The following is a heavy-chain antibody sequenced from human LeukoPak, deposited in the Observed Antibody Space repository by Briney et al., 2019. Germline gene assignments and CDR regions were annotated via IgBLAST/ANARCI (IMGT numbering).Heavy chain of an antibody. CDR1: GDSITTEHYW. J-gene: IGHJ4*02. CDR2: IFYTGKI. CDR3: ARQLGVGVWALDR. V-gene: IGHV4-39*01. Sequence: SETLSLTCDVSGDSITTEHYWWGWLRQPPGKGLEWIAIIFYTGKIHDNPSLRNRISMSVDTSKDQFSLRLSAVTAADTAVYYCARQLGVGVWALDRWGQGTLVTVSS. D-gene: IGHD3-16*01.